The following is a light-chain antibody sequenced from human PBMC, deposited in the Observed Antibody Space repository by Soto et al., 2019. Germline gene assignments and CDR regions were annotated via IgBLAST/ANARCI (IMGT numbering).Light chain of an antibody. CDR2: GAS. CDR3: QQYCSSSYT. J-gene: IGKJ2*01. Sequence: EIVLTQSPGTLSLSPGERATLSCRASQSVSSSYLAWYQQKPGLAPRLLIYGASSRATGIPDRFSGSGSGTDFTLTISRLEPEDFAVYYCQQYCSSSYTFGQGTKLEIK. CDR1: QSVSSSY. V-gene: IGKV3-20*01.